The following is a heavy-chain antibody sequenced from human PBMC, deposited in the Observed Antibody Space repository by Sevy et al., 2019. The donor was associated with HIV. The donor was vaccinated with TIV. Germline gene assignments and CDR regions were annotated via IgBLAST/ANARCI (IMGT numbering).Heavy chain of an antibody. D-gene: IGHD3-16*02. J-gene: IGHJ5*02. Sequence: GGSLRLSCAASGFTFSSYAMHWVRQAPGKGLEWVAVISYDGSNKYYADSVKGRFTISRDNSKNTLYLQMNSLRAEDTAVYDCAREGIMITFGGVIVIQGWFDPWGQGTLVTVSS. CDR2: ISYDGSNK. CDR3: AREGIMITFGGVIVIQGWFDP. CDR1: GFTFSSYA. V-gene: IGHV3-30*04.